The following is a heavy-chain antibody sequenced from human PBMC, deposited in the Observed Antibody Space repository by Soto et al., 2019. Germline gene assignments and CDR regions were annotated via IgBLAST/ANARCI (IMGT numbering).Heavy chain of an antibody. D-gene: IGHD3-22*01. CDR1: GFTFSSYW. CDR2: IKQDGSEK. J-gene: IGHJ3*02. V-gene: IGHV3-7*05. CDR3: ASPYYYGSSGYYIGAFDI. Sequence: SGGSLRLSCAASGFTFSSYWMSWVRQAPGKGLEWVANIKQDGSEKYYVDSVKGRFTISRDNAKNSLYLQMNSLRAEDTAVYYCASPYYYGSSGYYIGAFDIWGQGTMVTVSS.